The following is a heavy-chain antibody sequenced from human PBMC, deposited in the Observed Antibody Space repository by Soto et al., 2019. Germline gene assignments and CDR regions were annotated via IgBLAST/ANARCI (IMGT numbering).Heavy chain of an antibody. CDR3: ARTSYYDFWSGYYFYYYYGMDV. V-gene: IGHV1-8*01. J-gene: IGHJ6*02. CDR2: MNPNSGNT. D-gene: IGHD3-3*01. Sequence: ASVKVSCKDSGYTFTSYDINWVRQATGQGLEWMGWMNPNSGNTGYAQKFQGRVTMTRNTSISTAYMELSSLRSEDTAVYYCARTSYYDFWSGYYFYYYYGMDVWGQGTTVTVSS. CDR1: GYTFTSYD.